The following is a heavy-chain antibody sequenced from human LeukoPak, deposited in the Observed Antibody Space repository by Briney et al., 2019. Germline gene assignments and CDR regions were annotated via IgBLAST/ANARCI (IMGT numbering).Heavy chain of an antibody. Sequence: SQTLSLTCTVSGGSISSGDYYWRGIRQPPGKGLEWIGYIYYSGSTYYNPSLKSRVTISVDTSKNQFSLKLSSVTAADTAVYYCARYGSGSYYFADYWGQGTLVTVSS. CDR3: ARYGSGSYYFADY. CDR2: IYYSGST. D-gene: IGHD3-10*01. J-gene: IGHJ4*02. CDR1: GGSISSGDYY. V-gene: IGHV4-30-4*08.